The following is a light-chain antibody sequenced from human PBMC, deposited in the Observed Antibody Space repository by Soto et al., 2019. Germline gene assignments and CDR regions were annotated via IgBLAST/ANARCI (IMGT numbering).Light chain of an antibody. CDR2: DAS. Sequence: DIQMTQSPSSLSASVGDRVTITCQASQDISNYLNWYQQKPGKAPKLLIYDASNLETGVPSRFSGSGSGTDFTFTISSLQPEDIASYYCQQLDRYPFTFGGGTKVEI. J-gene: IGKJ4*01. CDR3: QQLDRYPFT. V-gene: IGKV1-33*01. CDR1: QDISNY.